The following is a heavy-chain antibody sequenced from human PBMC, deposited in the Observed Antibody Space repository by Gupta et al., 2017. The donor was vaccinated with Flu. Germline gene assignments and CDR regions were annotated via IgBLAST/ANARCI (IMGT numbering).Heavy chain of an antibody. J-gene: IGHJ5*02. CDR3: ARRGKSGYDNWFDP. Sequence: ISRPPGKGLEWFGSNFFTRGPSYTRSLTSRAPICVDTPKNRFSRKFRSVTAADTAVYYCARRGKSGYDNWFDPGGQGTLVTVSS. D-gene: IGHD3-3*01. V-gene: IGHV4-39*01. CDR2: NFFTRGP.